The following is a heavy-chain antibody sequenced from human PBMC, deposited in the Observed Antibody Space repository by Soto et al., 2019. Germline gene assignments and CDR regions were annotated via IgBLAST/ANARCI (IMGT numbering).Heavy chain of an antibody. J-gene: IGHJ4*02. CDR3: ARGLGNSDY. V-gene: IGHV4-34*01. CDR1: GGSFSSDY. Sequence: SETLSLTCAVYGGSFSSDYWSWIRQPPGKGLEWIGEINHSGSTNYNPSLKSRVTISVDTSKNQFSLKLSSVTAAATAVYYGARGLGNSDYWGQGTLVTVSS. CDR2: INHSGST.